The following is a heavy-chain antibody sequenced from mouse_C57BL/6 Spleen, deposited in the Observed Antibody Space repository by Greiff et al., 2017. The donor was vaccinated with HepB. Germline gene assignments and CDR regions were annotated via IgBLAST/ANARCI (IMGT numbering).Heavy chain of an antibody. D-gene: IGHD4-1*01. CDR1: GYAFSSSW. CDR2: IYPGDGDT. J-gene: IGHJ2*01. Sequence: VQVVESGPELVKPGASVKISCKASGYAFSSSWMNWVKQRPGKGLEWIGRIYPGDGDTNYNGKFKGKATLTADKSSSTAYMQLSSLTSEDSAVYFCARTLTGTRTYFDYWGQGTTLTVSS. CDR3: ARTLTGTRTYFDY. V-gene: IGHV1-82*01.